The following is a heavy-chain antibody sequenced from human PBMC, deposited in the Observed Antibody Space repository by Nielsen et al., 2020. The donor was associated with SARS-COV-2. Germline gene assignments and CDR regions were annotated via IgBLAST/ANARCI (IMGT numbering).Heavy chain of an antibody. CDR2: ISYDGSNK. CDR1: GFTFSSYG. V-gene: IGHV3-30*18. J-gene: IGHJ4*02. Sequence: GESLKISCAASGFTFSSYGMHWVRQAPGKGLEWVAVISYDGSNKYYADSVKGRFTISRDNSKNTLYLQMNSLRAEDTAVYYCAKDPDPYCSGGSCYFDYWGQGTLVTVSS. D-gene: IGHD2-15*01. CDR3: AKDPDPYCSGGSCYFDY.